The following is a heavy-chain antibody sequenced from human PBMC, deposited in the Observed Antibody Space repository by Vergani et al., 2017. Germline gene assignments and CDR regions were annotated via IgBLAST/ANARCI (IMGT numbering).Heavy chain of an antibody. V-gene: IGHV3-7*03. J-gene: IGHJ4*02. D-gene: IGHD3-16*01. CDR2: IKQDGSEK. CDR1: GFTFSNYW. Sequence: EVQLVESGGGLVQPGGSLRLSCAASGFTFSNYWMNWVRQAPGKGLEWVANIKQDGSEKYYVDSVKSRFTISRDNAKNSLYLQRNSLGAEDAAVYYCTRSVLVEPSSYFNYWGQGTLVTVSS. CDR3: TRSVLVEPSSYFNY.